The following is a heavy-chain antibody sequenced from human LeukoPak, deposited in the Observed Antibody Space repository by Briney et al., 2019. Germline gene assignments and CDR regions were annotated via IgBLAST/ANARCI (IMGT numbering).Heavy chain of an antibody. D-gene: IGHD6-6*01. CDR2: ISGSGGST. CDR1: GFTFSSYA. CDR3: AKPESIAAREGLSLGY. J-gene: IGHJ4*02. Sequence: PGGSLRLSCAASGFTFSSYAMSWVRQAPGKGLEWVSAISGSGGSTYYADSVKGRFTISRDNSKNTLYLQMNSLRAEDTAVYYCAKPESIAAREGLSLGYWGQGTLVIVSS. V-gene: IGHV3-23*01.